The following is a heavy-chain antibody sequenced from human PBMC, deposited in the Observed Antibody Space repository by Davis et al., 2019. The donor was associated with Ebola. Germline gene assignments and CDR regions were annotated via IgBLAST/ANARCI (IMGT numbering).Heavy chain of an antibody. CDR3: ARDLRYDSSGYDYYFYMDV. CDR2: IYYSGST. Sequence: PSETLSLTCTVSGGSISRGGSYWIWIRQHPGKGLVWIGSIYYSGSTYYKPSLKSRVTITLATSKNQFSLNLYSVTAADTAVYYCARDLRYDSSGYDYYFYMDVWGKGTTVTVSS. CDR1: GGSISRGGSY. D-gene: IGHD3-22*01. V-gene: IGHV4-31*03. J-gene: IGHJ6*03.